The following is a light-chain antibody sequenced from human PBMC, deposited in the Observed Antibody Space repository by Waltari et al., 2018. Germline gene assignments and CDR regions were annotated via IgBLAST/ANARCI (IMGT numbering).Light chain of an antibody. CDR2: DVS. Sequence: QSALTQPRSVSGSPGQSVTISCTGTSSYVGCYNYFSWYQQHPGKAPKLMIYDVSKRPSGVPDRFSGSKSGNTASLTISGLQAEDEADYYCCSYAGSYSYVFGTGTKVTVL. CDR1: SSYVGCYNY. CDR3: CSYAGSYSYV. J-gene: IGLJ1*01. V-gene: IGLV2-11*01.